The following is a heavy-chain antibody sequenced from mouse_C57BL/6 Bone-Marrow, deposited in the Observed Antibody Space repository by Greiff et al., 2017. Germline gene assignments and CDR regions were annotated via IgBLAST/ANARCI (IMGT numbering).Heavy chain of an antibody. J-gene: IGHJ3*01. Sequence: QVHVKQPGPELVMPAASVTLSCKASGYTFTSYWMHWVKQRPGQGLEWIGEIDPSDSYTNYNQKFKGKSTLTVAKYSSTDYIQLSSLTSADTAVSCCAACDYDAYWGQGTLVTVSA. V-gene: IGHV1-69*01. CDR2: IDPSDSYT. CDR3: AACDYDAY. D-gene: IGHD2-4*01. CDR1: GYTFTSYW.